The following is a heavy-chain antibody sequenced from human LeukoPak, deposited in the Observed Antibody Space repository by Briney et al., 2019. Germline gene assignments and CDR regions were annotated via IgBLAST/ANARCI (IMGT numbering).Heavy chain of an antibody. CDR1: GGSISSSSYY. CDR3: ARRLGAWFDP. J-gene: IGHJ5*02. V-gene: IGHV4-39*01. Sequence: SQTLSLTCTVSGGSISSSSYYWGWIRQPPGKGLEWIGSIYYSGSTYYNPSLKSRVTISVDTSKNQFSLKLSSVTAADTAVYYCARRLGAWFDPWGQGTLVTVSS. CDR2: IYYSGST.